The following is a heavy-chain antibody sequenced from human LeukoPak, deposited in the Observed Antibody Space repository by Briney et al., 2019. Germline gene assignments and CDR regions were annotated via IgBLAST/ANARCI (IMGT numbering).Heavy chain of an antibody. Sequence: GGSLRLSCAVSGFTFSSYGMSWVRQAPGKGLEWVADIKQDGSGKYYVDSVKGRFTISRDNAKNSLYLQMSSLRAEDTAVYYCAKDGAYDWNDKSDYWGQGTLVTVSS. CDR3: AKDGAYDWNDKSDY. CDR2: IKQDGSGK. CDR1: GFTFSSYG. V-gene: IGHV3-7*01. D-gene: IGHD1-20*01. J-gene: IGHJ4*02.